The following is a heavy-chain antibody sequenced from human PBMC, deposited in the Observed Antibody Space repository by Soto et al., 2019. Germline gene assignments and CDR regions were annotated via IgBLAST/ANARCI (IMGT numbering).Heavy chain of an antibody. CDR1: GYTFTSYY. V-gene: IGHV1-46*03. D-gene: IGHD2-15*01. CDR3: ARDLPDCSGGSCYNDAFDI. J-gene: IGHJ3*02. Sequence: ASVRVACKASGYTFTSYYIHWVRQAPGQGLEWMGIINPSGGSTSYAQKFQGRVTMTRDTSTSTVYMELSSLRSEDTAVYYCARDLPDCSGGSCYNDAFDIWGQGTMVTVSS. CDR2: INPSGGST.